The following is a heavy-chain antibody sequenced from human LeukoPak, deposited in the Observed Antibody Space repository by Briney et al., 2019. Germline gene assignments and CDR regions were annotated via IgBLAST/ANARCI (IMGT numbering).Heavy chain of an antibody. CDR2: INPNSGGT. J-gene: IGHJ4*02. D-gene: IGHD6-13*01. CDR1: GYTFTGYY. CDR3: ARARIAAAGCFDY. Sequence: ASVKVSCKASGYTFTGYYMHWVRRAPGQGLEWMGWINPNSGGTNYAQKFQGRVTMTRDTSISTAYMELSSLRSDDTAVYYCARARIAAAGCFDYWGQGTLVTVSS. V-gene: IGHV1-2*02.